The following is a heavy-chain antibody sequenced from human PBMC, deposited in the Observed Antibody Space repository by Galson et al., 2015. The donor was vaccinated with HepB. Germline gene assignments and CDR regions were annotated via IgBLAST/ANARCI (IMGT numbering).Heavy chain of an antibody. CDR1: GFTFDDYT. CDR2: ISWNSGSI. Sequence: SLRLSCAASGFTFDDYTMHWVRQAPGKGLEWVSGISWNSGSIGYADSVKGRFTISRDNAKNSLYLQMNSLRAEDTALYYCAKDFHYGDEGGCFDYWGQGTLVTVSS. CDR3: AKDFHYGDEGGCFDY. J-gene: IGHJ4*02. V-gene: IGHV3-9*01. D-gene: IGHD4-17*01.